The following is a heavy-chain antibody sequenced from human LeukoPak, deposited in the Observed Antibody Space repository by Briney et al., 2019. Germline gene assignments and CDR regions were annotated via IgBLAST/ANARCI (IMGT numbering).Heavy chain of an antibody. CDR3: ASESVDIVATKVVAFDI. CDR1: GGTFSSYA. CDR2: IIPIFGTA. D-gene: IGHD5-12*01. J-gene: IGHJ3*02. V-gene: IGHV1-69*13. Sequence: ASVKVSCKASGGTFSSYAISWVRQAPGQGLEWMGGIIPIFGTANYAQKFQGRVTITADESTSIAYMELSSLRSEDTAVYYCASESVDIVATKVVAFDIWGQGTVVTVSS.